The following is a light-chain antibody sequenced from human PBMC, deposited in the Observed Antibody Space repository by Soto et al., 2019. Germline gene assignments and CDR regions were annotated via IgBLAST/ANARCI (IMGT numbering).Light chain of an antibody. Sequence: QSVLTQPASVSGSPGQSITISCTGTSSDVGGYNYVSWYQQHPGKAPKLMIYEVSNRPSGVSNRFSGSKSGNTASLNISGLQAEDEANYYCSSYTTSSTLYVVFGGGTKLTVL. CDR3: SSYTTSSTLYVV. J-gene: IGLJ2*01. CDR1: SSDVGGYNY. CDR2: EVS. V-gene: IGLV2-14*01.